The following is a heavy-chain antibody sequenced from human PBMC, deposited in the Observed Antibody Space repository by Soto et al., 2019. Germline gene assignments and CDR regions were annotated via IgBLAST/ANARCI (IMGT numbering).Heavy chain of an antibody. Sequence: QVQLVESGGGVVQPGRSLRLSCAASGFTFSSYAMHWVRQAPGKGLEWVAVISYDGSNKYYADSVKGRFTISRDNSKNPLYLQMNSLRAEDTAVYYCARGQGAPGMGHYFDYWGQGTLVTVSS. CDR3: ARGQGAPGMGHYFDY. CDR2: ISYDGSNK. V-gene: IGHV3-30-3*01. D-gene: IGHD1-26*01. J-gene: IGHJ4*02. CDR1: GFTFSSYA.